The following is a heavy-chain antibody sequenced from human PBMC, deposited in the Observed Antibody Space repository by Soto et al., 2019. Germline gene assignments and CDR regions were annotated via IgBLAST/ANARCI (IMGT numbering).Heavy chain of an antibody. Sequence: GASVKVSCKASGYTFTDYIIHWVRLAPRQRLEWMGWINAGNGNTKFSQRFQGRVTITKNTSASTVYMELSSLRPEDTTVYYCARNSVAAVGIFDCWGQGSLVTVSS. CDR1: GYTFTDYI. J-gene: IGHJ4*02. CDR2: INAGNGNT. D-gene: IGHD6-19*01. V-gene: IGHV1-3*01. CDR3: ARNSVAAVGIFDC.